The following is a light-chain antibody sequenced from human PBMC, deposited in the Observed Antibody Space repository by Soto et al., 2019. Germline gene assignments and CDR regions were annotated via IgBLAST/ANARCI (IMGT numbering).Light chain of an antibody. CDR1: SSDVGGYNY. V-gene: IGLV2-8*01. CDR3: SSYAGSNLWV. J-gene: IGLJ3*02. Sequence: QSALTQPPSASGSPGQSVTISCTGTSSDVGGYNYVSWYQQHPGKAPKLMIYEVSKRPSGVPDRFSGSKSGNTASLTVSGLQAEDEADYYCSSYAGSNLWVFGGGTKLTGL. CDR2: EVS.